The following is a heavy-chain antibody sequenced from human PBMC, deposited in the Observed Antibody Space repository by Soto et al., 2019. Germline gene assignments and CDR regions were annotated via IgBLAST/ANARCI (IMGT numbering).Heavy chain of an antibody. D-gene: IGHD2-2*03. Sequence: GGSLRLSCAASGFTFSSYAMHWVRQAPGKGLEWVAVISYDGSNKYYADSVKGRFTISRDNSKNTLYLQMNSLRAEDTAVYYCAREGNGYCSSTSCFYPYYYYYYGMDVWGQGTTVTAP. V-gene: IGHV3-30-3*01. CDR1: GFTFSSYA. CDR2: ISYDGSNK. CDR3: AREGNGYCSSTSCFYPYYYYYYGMDV. J-gene: IGHJ6*02.